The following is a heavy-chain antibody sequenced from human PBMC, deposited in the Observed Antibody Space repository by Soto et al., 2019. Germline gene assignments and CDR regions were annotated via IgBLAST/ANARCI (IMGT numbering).Heavy chain of an antibody. Sequence: GGSLRLSCAASGFTFSSYSMNWVRQAPGKGLEWVSSISSSSSYIYYADSVKGRFTISRDNAKNSLYLQMNSLRAEDTAVYYCARVSSGWYEPFDYWGQGTLVTVSS. CDR1: GFTFSSYS. J-gene: IGHJ4*02. D-gene: IGHD6-19*01. V-gene: IGHV3-21*01. CDR2: ISSSSSYI. CDR3: ARVSSGWYEPFDY.